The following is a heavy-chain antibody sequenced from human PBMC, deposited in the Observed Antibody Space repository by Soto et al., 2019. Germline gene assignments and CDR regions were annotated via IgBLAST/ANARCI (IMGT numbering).Heavy chain of an antibody. CDR1: GFTFSSYG. CDR3: ARAVAGTFNLDY. J-gene: IGHJ4*02. D-gene: IGHD6-19*01. V-gene: IGHV3-33*01. Sequence: QVQLVESGGGVVQPGRSLRLSCAASGFTFSSYGMHWVRQAPGKGLEWVAVIWYDGSNKYYADSVKGRFTISRDNSKNTLYLQMNILRAEDTAVYYCARAVAGTFNLDYWGQGTLVTVSS. CDR2: IWYDGSNK.